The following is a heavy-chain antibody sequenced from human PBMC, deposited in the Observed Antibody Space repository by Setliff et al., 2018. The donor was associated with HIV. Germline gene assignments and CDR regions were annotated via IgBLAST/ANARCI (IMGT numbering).Heavy chain of an antibody. Sequence: SETLSLTCTVSGGSISSYYWSWIRQPPGKGLEWIGYIYYSGSTNYNPSLKSRVTIPVDTSKNQFSLKLTSVTAADTAVYFCARDTSFGYWGQGTLVTVSS. J-gene: IGHJ4*02. CDR1: GGSISSYY. CDR3: ARDTSFGY. CDR2: IYYSGST. V-gene: IGHV4-59*01.